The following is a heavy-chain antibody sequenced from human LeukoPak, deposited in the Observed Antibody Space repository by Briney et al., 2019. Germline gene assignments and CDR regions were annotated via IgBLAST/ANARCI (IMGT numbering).Heavy chain of an antibody. Sequence: PSETLSLTCAVYGGSFSAYYWNWIRQPPGKGLEWIGEVNHSGSTNYNPSLKSRVTISVDTSKNQFSLKMSSVTAADTAVYFCARSDEKIVVVVAATPHWFDPWGQGTLVTVSS. CDR2: VNHSGST. CDR3: ARSDEKIVVVVAATPHWFDP. V-gene: IGHV4-34*01. CDR1: GGSFSAYY. J-gene: IGHJ5*02. D-gene: IGHD2-15*01.